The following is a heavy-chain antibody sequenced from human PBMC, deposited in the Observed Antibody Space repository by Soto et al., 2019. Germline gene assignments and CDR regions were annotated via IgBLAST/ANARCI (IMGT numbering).Heavy chain of an antibody. D-gene: IGHD5-18*01. Sequence: SETLSLTCTVSGDSVTSGDYYWSWIRQPPGKGLEWIGYIYYSGNTNYSPSLKSRVAISLDTSHNQFSLKLSSVTAADTAVYFYARIPVDTYMTYWFDPWGQGTLVTVSS. CDR2: IYYSGNT. CDR3: ARIPVDTYMTYWFDP. V-gene: IGHV4-61*08. J-gene: IGHJ5*01. CDR1: GDSVTSGDYY.